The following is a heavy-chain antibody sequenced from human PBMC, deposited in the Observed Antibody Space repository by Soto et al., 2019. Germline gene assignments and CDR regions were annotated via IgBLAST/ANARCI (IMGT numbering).Heavy chain of an antibody. Sequence: SETLSLTCAVYGGSFSCYYWIWIRQPPGKGLEWIGEINHSGSTNYNPSLKSRVTISVDTSKNQFSLKLSSVTAADTAVYYCARGRPYSSSWYYNYYYGMDVWGQGTTVTVSS. CDR3: ARGRPYSSSWYYNYYYGMDV. CDR2: INHSGST. J-gene: IGHJ6*02. CDR1: GGSFSCYY. V-gene: IGHV4-34*01. D-gene: IGHD6-13*01.